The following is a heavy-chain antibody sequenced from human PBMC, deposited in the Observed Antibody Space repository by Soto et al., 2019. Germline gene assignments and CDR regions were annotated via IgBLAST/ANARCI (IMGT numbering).Heavy chain of an antibody. J-gene: IGHJ3*02. V-gene: IGHV3-7*01. Sequence: VQLVESGGGLVQPGGSLRLSCAAYGFTFSSYWMSWVRQAPGKGLEWVANINQDGSEKYYVDSVKGRFTISRDNAKNSLYLQMNSLRAEDTAVYYCAREDAVMITFGGVIANAFDIWGQGTMVTVSS. CDR3: AREDAVMITFGGVIANAFDI. D-gene: IGHD3-16*02. CDR1: GFTFSSYW. CDR2: INQDGSEK.